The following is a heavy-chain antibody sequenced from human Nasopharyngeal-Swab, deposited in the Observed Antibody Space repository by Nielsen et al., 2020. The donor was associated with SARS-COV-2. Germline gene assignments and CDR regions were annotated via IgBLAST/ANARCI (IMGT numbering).Heavy chain of an antibody. J-gene: IGHJ6*02. CDR2: ISWDGGST. D-gene: IGHD6-13*01. Sequence: GESLKISCAASGFTFDDYAMHWVRQAPGKGLEWVSLISWDGGSTYYADSVKGRFTISRDNSKNSLYLQMNSLRAEDTALYYCVGSSWSLYHYGMDVWGQGTTVTVSS. CDR3: VGSSWSLYHYGMDV. V-gene: IGHV3-43D*03. CDR1: GFTFDDYA.